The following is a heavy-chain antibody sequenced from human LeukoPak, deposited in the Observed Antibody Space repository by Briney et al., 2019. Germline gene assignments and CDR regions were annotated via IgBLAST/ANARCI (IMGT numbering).Heavy chain of an antibody. CDR2: ISGSDSNT. CDR3: AKRDSNDYYYSASDY. Sequence: GGSLRLSCAASGFTFNSYAMSWVRQAPGKGLEWVSVISGSDSNTYYADSVKGRFTISRDNSKNTLYLQMNSLRAEDTAVYYCAKRDSNDYYYSASDYWGQGTLVTVSS. V-gene: IGHV3-23*01. J-gene: IGHJ4*02. D-gene: IGHD3-22*01. CDR1: GFTFNSYA.